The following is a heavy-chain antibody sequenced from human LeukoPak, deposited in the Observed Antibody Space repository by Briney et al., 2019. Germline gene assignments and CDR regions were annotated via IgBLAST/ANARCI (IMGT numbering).Heavy chain of an antibody. V-gene: IGHV5-51*01. D-gene: IGHD2-2*01. CDR3: ARLAVPAVPLEVFDY. Sequence: GESLQISCKGSGYSFTSYWIGWVRQMPGKGLEWMGIIYPGDSDTRYSPSFQGQVTISADKSISTAYLQWSSLKASDTAMYYCARLAVPAVPLEVFDYWGQGTLVTVSS. CDR2: IYPGDSDT. CDR1: GYSFTSYW. J-gene: IGHJ4*02.